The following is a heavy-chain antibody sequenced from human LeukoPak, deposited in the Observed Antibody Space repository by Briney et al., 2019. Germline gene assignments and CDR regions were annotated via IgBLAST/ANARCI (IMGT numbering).Heavy chain of an antibody. V-gene: IGHV4-59*01. D-gene: IGHD2-21*02. CDR3: ARETAYCGGDCSTLLDY. CDR2: IYYSGST. J-gene: IGHJ4*02. Sequence: SETLSLTCTVSGGSITSYYWSWIRQPPGKGLEWIGYIYYSGSTNYNPSLKSRVTISVDTSKNQFSLKLSSVTAADTAVYYCARETAYCGGDCSTLLDYWGQGTLVTVSS. CDR1: GGSITSYY.